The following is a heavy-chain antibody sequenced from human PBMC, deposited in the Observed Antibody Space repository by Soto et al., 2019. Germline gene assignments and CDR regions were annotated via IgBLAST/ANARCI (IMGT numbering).Heavy chain of an antibody. J-gene: IGHJ4*02. CDR3: ARIPQGPKSGPFDY. CDR1: GGSVSSGSYY. Sequence: SETLSLTCTVSGGSVSSGSYYWSWIRQPPGKGLEWIGYIYYSGSTNYNPSLKSRVTISVDTSKNQFSLKLSSVTAADTAVYYCARIPQGPKSGPFDYWGQGTLVTVSS. D-gene: IGHD3-3*01. CDR2: IYYSGST. V-gene: IGHV4-61*01.